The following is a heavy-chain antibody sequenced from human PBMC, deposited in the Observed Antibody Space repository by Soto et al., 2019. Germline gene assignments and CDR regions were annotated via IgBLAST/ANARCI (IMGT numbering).Heavy chain of an antibody. CDR3: ARISHKENWFDL. CDR1: NGSLSNSY. V-gene: IGHV4-4*07. J-gene: IGHJ5*02. Sequence: QVQLQESGPGLVKPSETLSLSCTVSNGSLSNSYWNWIRQPAGKRLEWIGRIYTSGSTTYNHSLKSRVTMAVYTSKNQYSLKLHSVPAADMAVYYCARISHKENWFDLWGHGTLVTVSS. CDR2: IYTSGST.